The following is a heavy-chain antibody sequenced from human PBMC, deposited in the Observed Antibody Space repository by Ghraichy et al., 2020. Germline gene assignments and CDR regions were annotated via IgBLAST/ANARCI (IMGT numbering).Heavy chain of an antibody. V-gene: IGHV3-30-3*01. Sequence: GGSLRLSCAASGFTFSSFAMDWVRQAPGKGLEWMAVISYDGSSKYYADSVKGRFIVSRDNSKSTLYLQMNSLRVEDTSVFYCGRGSRMIRGPMDVWGQGTTVTVSS. CDR3: GRGSRMIRGPMDV. D-gene: IGHD3-10*01. CDR1: GFTFSSFA. J-gene: IGHJ6*02. CDR2: ISYDGSSK.